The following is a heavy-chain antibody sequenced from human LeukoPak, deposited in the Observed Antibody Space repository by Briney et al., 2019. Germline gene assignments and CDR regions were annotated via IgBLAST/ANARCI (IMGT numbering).Heavy chain of an antibody. CDR2: ISSNGGST. D-gene: IGHD2-15*01. J-gene: IGHJ6*02. CDR3: ARDQGYCSGGSCYPGHYYGMDV. CDR1: GFTFSSYA. Sequence: PGGSLRLSCAASGFTFSSYAMHWVRQAPGKGLEYVSAISSNGGSTYYANSVKGRFTTSRDNSKNSLYLQMNSLRAEDTAVYYCARDQGYCSGGSCYPGHYYGMDVWGQGTTVTVSS. V-gene: IGHV3-64*01.